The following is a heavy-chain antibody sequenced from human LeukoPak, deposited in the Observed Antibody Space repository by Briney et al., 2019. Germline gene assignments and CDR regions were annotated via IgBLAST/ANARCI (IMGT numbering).Heavy chain of an antibody. Sequence: SETLSLTCTVSGGSVSSGSYYWSWIRQPPGKGLEWIGYIYYGGSTNYNPSLKSRVTISVDTSKNQFSLKLSSVTAADTAVYYCARGVVVITANYFDYWGQGTLVTVSS. CDR1: GGSVSSGSYY. D-gene: IGHD3-22*01. V-gene: IGHV4-61*01. CDR3: ARGVVVITANYFDY. CDR2: IYYGGST. J-gene: IGHJ4*02.